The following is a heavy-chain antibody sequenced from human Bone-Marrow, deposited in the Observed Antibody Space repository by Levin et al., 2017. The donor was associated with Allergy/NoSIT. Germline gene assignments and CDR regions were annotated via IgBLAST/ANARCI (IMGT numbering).Heavy chain of an antibody. D-gene: IGHD1-1*01. Sequence: GGSLRLSCEASGFTFSTYGMNWVRQAPGKGLECVAYISSHSGTIHYADSVKGRFTVSRDNAKNSLYLQMNSLRVEDTAVYYCAKDDWNDVSYFYYGMDVWGQGTTVTVSS. CDR1: GFTFSTYG. CDR2: ISSHSGTI. V-gene: IGHV3-48*01. CDR3: AKDDWNDVSYFYYGMDV. J-gene: IGHJ6*02.